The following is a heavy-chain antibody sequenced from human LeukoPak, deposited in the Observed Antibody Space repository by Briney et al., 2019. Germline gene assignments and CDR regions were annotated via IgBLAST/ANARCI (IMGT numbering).Heavy chain of an antibody. J-gene: IGHJ3*02. CDR2: IYSGGST. Sequence: GGSLRLSCAASGFTVSSNYMSWVRQAPGRGLEWVSVIYSGGSTYYADSVKGRFTISRDNSKNTLYLQMNSLRAEDTAVYYCAKDQYYDFWSGYYNDAFDIWGQGTMVTVSS. V-gene: IGHV3-53*01. CDR1: GFTVSSNY. CDR3: AKDQYYDFWSGYYNDAFDI. D-gene: IGHD3-3*01.